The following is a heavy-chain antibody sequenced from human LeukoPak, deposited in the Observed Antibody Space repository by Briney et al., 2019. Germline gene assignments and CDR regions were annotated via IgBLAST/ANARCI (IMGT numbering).Heavy chain of an antibody. V-gene: IGHV1-46*01. D-gene: IGHD3-10*01. CDR2: INPSGGNT. J-gene: IGHJ3*02. Sequence: ASVKVSCKACGYTFTSYYMHWVRQAPGQEREWMGIINPSGGNTSYAQKFQGRVTVTRATSTSTVYRELSSMRSEDTAVYYYARKYGSGRLDIWGQATMVTVSS. CDR1: GYTFTSYY. CDR3: ARKYGSGRLDI.